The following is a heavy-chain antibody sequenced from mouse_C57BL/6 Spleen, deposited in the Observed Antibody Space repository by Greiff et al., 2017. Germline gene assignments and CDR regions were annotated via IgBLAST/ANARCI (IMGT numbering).Heavy chain of an antibody. CDR3: ARGAWAWFAY. CDR2: ISYDGSN. Sequence: EVQRVESGPGLVKPSQSLSLTCSVTGYSITSGYYWNWIRQFPGNKLEWMGYISYDGSNNYNPSLKNRISITRDTSKNQFFLKLNSVTTEDTATYYCARGAWAWFAYWGQGTLVTVSA. CDR1: GYSITSGYY. J-gene: IGHJ3*01. V-gene: IGHV3-6*01. D-gene: IGHD4-1*01.